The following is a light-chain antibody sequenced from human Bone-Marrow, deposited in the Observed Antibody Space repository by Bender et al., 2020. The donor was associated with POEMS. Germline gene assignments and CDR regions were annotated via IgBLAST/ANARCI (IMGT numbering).Light chain of an antibody. CDR1: SSHGETYNL. Sequence: QSALTQPASVSGSPGQSITISCTGISSHGETYNLVSWYQQHPGKAPKLIMYEGTKRPSGVSNRSSGYKSGNTASLTVSWLQAEDEADYDRSSYRHRDNVIFGGGTKLTVL. V-gene: IGLV2-14*02. CDR2: EGT. J-gene: IGLJ2*01. CDR3: SSYRHRDNVI.